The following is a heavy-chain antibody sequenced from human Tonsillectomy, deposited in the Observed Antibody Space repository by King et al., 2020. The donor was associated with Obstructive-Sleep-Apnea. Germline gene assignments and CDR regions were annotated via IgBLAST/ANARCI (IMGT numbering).Heavy chain of an antibody. J-gene: IGHJ3*02. Sequence: VQLQESGPGLGKPSQTLSLTCGVSGGSISSGGYSWSWIRQPPGKGLEWIGSVYYRGGSYHNSSLKSRLTISIDTSKNQFSLKLSSLTAADTAVYYCAAGDGDAFDIWGRGTMVAVSS. V-gene: IGHV4-30-4*07. CDR3: AAGDGDAFDI. D-gene: IGHD5-24*01. CDR1: GGSISSGGYS. CDR2: VYYRGGS.